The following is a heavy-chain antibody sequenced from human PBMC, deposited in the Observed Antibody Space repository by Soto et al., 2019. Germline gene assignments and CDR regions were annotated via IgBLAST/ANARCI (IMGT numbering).Heavy chain of an antibody. Sequence: GGSLRLSCSASGFIFSESTIYWVRQVPGKGLEAISAVSTSGRSTYYADSVKDRFTISRDNSKNTLFLQMGSLRPEDTAIYYCVKQAHGLDGVAFDYWGQGTQVTVPQ. D-gene: IGHD2-15*01. CDR1: GFIFSEST. J-gene: IGHJ4*02. V-gene: IGHV3-64D*06. CDR3: VKQAHGLDGVAFDY. CDR2: VSTSGRST.